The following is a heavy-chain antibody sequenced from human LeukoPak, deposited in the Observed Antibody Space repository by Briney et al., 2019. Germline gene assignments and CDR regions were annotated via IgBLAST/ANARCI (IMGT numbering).Heavy chain of an antibody. D-gene: IGHD1-26*01. CDR1: RFTFNNYW. J-gene: IGHJ3*01. CDR2: TIEDGSEK. CDR3: ARDKASGSSYGSSFQF. V-gene: IGHV3-7*01. Sequence: GGSLRLSCAASRFTFNNYWMTWVRQGPGKGLEWVATTIEDGSEKYYVGSVKGRFTISRDNAKNSLYLQMNSLRVEDTALYYCARDKASGSSYGSSFQFWGQGTMVTVSS.